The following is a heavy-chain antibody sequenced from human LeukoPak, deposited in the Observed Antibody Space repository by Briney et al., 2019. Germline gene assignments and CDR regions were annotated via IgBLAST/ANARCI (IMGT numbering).Heavy chain of an antibody. CDR1: GGSISSYY. CDR3: ARHISGYYYDSSGYYYVRPDAFDI. V-gene: IGHV4-59*08. CDR2: IYYSGST. J-gene: IGHJ3*02. D-gene: IGHD3-22*01. Sequence: SETLSLTCTVSGGSISSYYWSWIRQPPGKGLEWIGDIYYSGSTNYNPSLKSRVTISVDTSKNQFSLKLSSVTAADTAVYYCARHISGYYYDSSGYYYVRPDAFDIWGQGTMVTVSS.